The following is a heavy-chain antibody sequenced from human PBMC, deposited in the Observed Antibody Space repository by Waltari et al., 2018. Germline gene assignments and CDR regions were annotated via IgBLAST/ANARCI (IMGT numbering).Heavy chain of an antibody. CDR3: GRWQQQLARSWFDP. CDR2: INHSGST. V-gene: IGHV4-34*01. D-gene: IGHD6-13*01. J-gene: IGHJ5*02. Sequence: QVQLQQWGAGLLKPSETLSLTCAVYGGSFSGYYWSWIRQPPGKGLEWIGEINHSGSTNYNPSLKSRVTISVDTSKNQFSLKLSSVTAADTAVYYCGRWQQQLARSWFDPWGQGTQVTVSS. CDR1: GGSFSGYY.